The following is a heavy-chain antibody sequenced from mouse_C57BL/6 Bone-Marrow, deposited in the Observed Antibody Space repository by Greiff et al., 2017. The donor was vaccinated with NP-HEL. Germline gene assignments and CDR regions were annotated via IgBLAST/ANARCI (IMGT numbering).Heavy chain of an antibody. CDR3: ERDDDGYLAY. CDR1: GYTFTDYN. Sequence: DVKLQESGPELVKPGASVKMSCKASGYTFTDYNMHWVKQSHGKSLEWIGYINPNNGGTSYNQKFKGKATLTVNKYSSTAYMELRSLTSEDSAVYYCERDDDGYLAYWGQGTLVTVSA. V-gene: IGHV1-22*01. D-gene: IGHD2-3*01. CDR2: INPNNGGT. J-gene: IGHJ3*01.